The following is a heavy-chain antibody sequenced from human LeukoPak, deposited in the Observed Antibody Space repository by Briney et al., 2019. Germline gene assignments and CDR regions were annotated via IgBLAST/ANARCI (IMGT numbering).Heavy chain of an antibody. CDR1: GFTFSSYW. D-gene: IGHD6-13*01. J-gene: IGHJ4*02. CDR3: ARDLSYSSSWYYGY. Sequence: GGPLRLSFAVSGFTFSSYWMHWVRQAPGKGLVWVSRINRDWSSTSYADSVKGRFTISSDNAKNTLYLQMNSLRAEDTAVYYCARDLSYSSSWYYGYWGQGTLVTVSS. V-gene: IGHV3-74*01. CDR2: INRDWSST.